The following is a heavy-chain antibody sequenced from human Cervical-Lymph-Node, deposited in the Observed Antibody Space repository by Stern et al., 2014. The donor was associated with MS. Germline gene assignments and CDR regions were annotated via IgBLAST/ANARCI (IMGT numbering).Heavy chain of an antibody. J-gene: IGHJ6*02. V-gene: IGHV1-18*01. D-gene: IGHD2-2*02. CDR2: ISGYKGDT. CDR1: GYTFTSFG. CDR3: AREPYCSSTSCYSNGYHFYGLDV. Sequence: VQLVQSGAEVRKPGASVKVSCRASGYTFTSFGISWVRRAPGQGLEWMGWISGYKGDTKYPPKLQARVILPTDTSTSTAYMDLASLRSDDTAMYYCAREPYCSSTSCYSNGYHFYGLDVWGQGTTVTVSS.